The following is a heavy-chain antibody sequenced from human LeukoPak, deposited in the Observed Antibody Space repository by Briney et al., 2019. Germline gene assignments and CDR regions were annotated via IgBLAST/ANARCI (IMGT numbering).Heavy chain of an antibody. J-gene: IGHJ4*02. CDR2: INQEGSEE. CDR3: ARPYDSNRDHSGYGY. D-gene: IGHD5-12*01. Sequence: PGGSLRLSCATSGFTFSNYWMSWVRQAPGKGLEWVANINQEGSEEYYVDSVRGRFTISRDNAKNSLYLQMNSLRAEDTAVYYCARPYDSNRDHSGYGYWGRGTLVTVSS. V-gene: IGHV3-7*02. CDR1: GFTFSNYW.